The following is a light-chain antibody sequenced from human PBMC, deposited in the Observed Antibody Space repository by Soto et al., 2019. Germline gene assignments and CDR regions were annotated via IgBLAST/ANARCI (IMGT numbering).Light chain of an antibody. CDR1: SSNIGSGYD. J-gene: IGLJ2*01. V-gene: IGLV1-40*01. CDR2: GNT. CDR3: SSYTSSSTLDVV. Sequence: QSVLTQPPSVSGAPGQRVTISCTGGSSNIGSGYDVHWYQQLPGTAPKLLIYGNTNRPSGVPDRFSASTSATSASLAITGLQAEDEGDYYCSSYTSSSTLDVVFGGGTQLTVL.